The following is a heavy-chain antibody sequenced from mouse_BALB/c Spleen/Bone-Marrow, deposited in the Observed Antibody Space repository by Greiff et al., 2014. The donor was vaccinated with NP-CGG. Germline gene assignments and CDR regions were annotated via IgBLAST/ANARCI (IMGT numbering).Heavy chain of an antibody. CDR2: INPGSGGT. Sequence: VQLQQSGAELVRPGTSVKVSCKASGYAFTNYLIEWIGVINPGSGGTNYNEKFKGKATLTADKSSSTAYMQLSSLTSDDSAVYFCARSLLRLQNAMDYWGQGTSVTVSS. CDR3: ARSLLRLQNAMDY. J-gene: IGHJ4*01. D-gene: IGHD1-2*01. V-gene: IGHV1-54*01. CDR1: GYAFTNYL.